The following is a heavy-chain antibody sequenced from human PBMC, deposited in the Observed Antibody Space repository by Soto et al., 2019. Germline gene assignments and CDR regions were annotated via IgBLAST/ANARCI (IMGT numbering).Heavy chain of an antibody. J-gene: IGHJ4*02. V-gene: IGHV3-33*01. CDR2: IWFDGSDE. D-gene: IGHD3-10*01. CDR3: ARGPPARAIDY. Sequence: QVQLVESGGGVVQPGRSLRLSCTTSGFMFSRYGIHWVRQAPGKGLEWVANIWFDGSDEYYADSVKGRFTISRDNSKNTVYLQMNNLRAEDTAVYYCARGPPARAIDYWGQGTLVTVSS. CDR1: GFMFSRYG.